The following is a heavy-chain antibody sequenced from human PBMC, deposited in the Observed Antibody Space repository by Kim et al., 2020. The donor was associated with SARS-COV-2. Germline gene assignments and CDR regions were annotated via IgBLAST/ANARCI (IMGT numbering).Heavy chain of an antibody. Sequence: RYSPSFQGQVTISAHKSISTAYLQWSSLKASDTAMYYCARADISPYYFDYWGQGTLVTVSS. CDR3: ARADISPYYFDY. J-gene: IGHJ4*02. V-gene: IGHV5-51*01. D-gene: IGHD3-9*01.